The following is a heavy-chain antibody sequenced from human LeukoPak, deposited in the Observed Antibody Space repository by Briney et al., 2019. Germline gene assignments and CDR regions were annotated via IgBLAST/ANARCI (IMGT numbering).Heavy chain of an antibody. J-gene: IGHJ4*02. Sequence: GGSLRLSCAASGFTFSSYAMSWVRQAPGEGLQWVSGISGSGSGTYYADSVRGRFTISRDNSKNTLYLQMNSLRAEDTAVYYCARDWERRTTVNRINYFDYWGQGTLVTVSS. D-gene: IGHD4-11*01. CDR2: ISGSGSGT. V-gene: IGHV3-23*01. CDR1: GFTFSSYA. CDR3: ARDWERRTTVNRINYFDY.